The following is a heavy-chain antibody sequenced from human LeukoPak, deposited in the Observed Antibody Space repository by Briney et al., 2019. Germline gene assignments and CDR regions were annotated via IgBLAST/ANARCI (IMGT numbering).Heavy chain of an antibody. CDR2: ISGSGGST. CDR1: GFTFSSYA. J-gene: IGHJ6*02. D-gene: IGHD5-18*01. V-gene: IGHV3-23*01. Sequence: GGSLRLSCAASGFTFSSYAMSWVRQAPGKGLEWVSAISGSGGSTYYADSVKGRFTISRDNSKNTLYLQMNSLRAEDTAVYYCARDYRTLGQLWLQGMDVWGQGTTVTVSS. CDR3: ARDYRTLGQLWLQGMDV.